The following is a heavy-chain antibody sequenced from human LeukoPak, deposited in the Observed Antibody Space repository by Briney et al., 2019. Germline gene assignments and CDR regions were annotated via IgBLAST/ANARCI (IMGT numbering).Heavy chain of an antibody. CDR2: ITSSSSYI. CDR1: GFTFSSYG. J-gene: IGHJ4*02. CDR3: ARHVVAVGFDY. Sequence: GGSLRLSCAASGFTFSSYGMSWVRQAPGKGLEWVSSITSSSSYIYYADSVKGRFTISRDNAKNSLCLQMNSLRAEDTAVYYCARHVVAVGFDYWGQGTLVTVSS. V-gene: IGHV3-21*01. D-gene: IGHD3-22*01.